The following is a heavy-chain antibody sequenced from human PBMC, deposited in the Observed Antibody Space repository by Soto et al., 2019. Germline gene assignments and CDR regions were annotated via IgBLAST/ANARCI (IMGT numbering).Heavy chain of an antibody. CDR1: GGSISSGGYY. J-gene: IGHJ6*02. V-gene: IGHV4-31*03. D-gene: IGHD1-26*01. CDR3: ARHLIVGSATSKFYYGMDV. Sequence: PSETLSLTXTVSGGSISSGGYYWSWIRQHPGKGLEWIGYIYYSGSTYYNPSLKSRVTISVDTSKNQFSLNLNSVTAADTAVYYCARHLIVGSATSKFYYGMDVWGQGTTVTVSS. CDR2: IYYSGST.